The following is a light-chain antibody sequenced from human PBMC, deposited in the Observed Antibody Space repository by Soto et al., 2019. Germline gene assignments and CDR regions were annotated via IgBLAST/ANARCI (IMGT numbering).Light chain of an antibody. V-gene: IGLV1-40*01. J-gene: IGLJ2*01. CDR2: SNN. Sequence: QAVVTQPPSVSGAPGQRVTISCTGSSSNIGAGYGVHWYQHLPGTAPKLLIYSNNNRPSGVPDRFSGSKSGTSASLAITGLQAEDEADYYCQSSDTSPRRVVFGGGTKLTVL. CDR3: QSSDTSPRRVV. CDR1: SSNIGAGYG.